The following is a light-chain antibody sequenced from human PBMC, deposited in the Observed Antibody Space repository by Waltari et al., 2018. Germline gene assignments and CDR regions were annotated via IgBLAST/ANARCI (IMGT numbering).Light chain of an antibody. CDR1: SGNVGGYDH. J-gene: IGLJ2*01. CDR3: YSYAGGYTFV. CDR2: DVT. Sequence: QSALTQPPPVSGSPGQSVTISCTGTSGNVGGYDHVSWYQQHPGKAPTLMIYDVTKRPPGVPDRFSGSKSGNTAFLTISGLQAEDEADYHCYSYAGGYTFVFGPGTKLAVL. V-gene: IGLV2-11*01.